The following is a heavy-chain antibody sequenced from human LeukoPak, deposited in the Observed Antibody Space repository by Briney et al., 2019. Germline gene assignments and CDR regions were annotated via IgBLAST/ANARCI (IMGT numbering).Heavy chain of an antibody. J-gene: IGHJ3*02. D-gene: IGHD2-2*01. CDR1: GGSINNYY. Sequence: SETLSLTCTVSGGSINNYYWSWIRQPPGKGLEWIGYISDSGSTNYNPSLKSRVTISVDTSKNQFSLKLSSVTAADTAVYYCARGAKPDIVVVPAAMGARVYAFDTWGQGTMVTVSS. CDR3: ARGAKPDIVVVPAAMGARVYAFDT. V-gene: IGHV4-59*13. CDR2: ISDSGST.